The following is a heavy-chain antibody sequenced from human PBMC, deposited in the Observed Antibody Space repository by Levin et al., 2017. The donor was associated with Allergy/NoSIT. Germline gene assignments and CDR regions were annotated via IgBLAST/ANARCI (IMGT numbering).Heavy chain of an antibody. J-gene: IGHJ4*02. CDR1: GGSLSGYY. V-gene: IGHV4-34*01. Sequence: SETLSLTCGVHGGSLSGYYWNWIRQSPGRGLEWVGEISHSGNTDYKPSLKSRVTVSVDKSKNQFSLKLTSVTAADTAVYYCARSDDSSGYYLGYWGQGTLVTVSS. CDR2: ISHSGNT. D-gene: IGHD3-22*01. CDR3: ARSDDSSGYYLGY.